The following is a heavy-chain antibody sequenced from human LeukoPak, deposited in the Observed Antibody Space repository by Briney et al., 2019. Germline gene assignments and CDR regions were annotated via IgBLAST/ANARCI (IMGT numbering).Heavy chain of an antibody. V-gene: IGHV4-34*01. Sequence: ETLSLTCAVXGGSFSGYYWSWIRQPPGKGLEWIGEINHSGSTNYNPSLKSRVTISVDTSKNQFSLKLSSVTAADTAVYYCARGPRPYYYDSSGYYGKNDAFDIWGQGTMVTVSS. J-gene: IGHJ3*02. CDR1: GGSFSGYY. CDR3: ARGPRPYYYDSSGYYGKNDAFDI. CDR2: INHSGST. D-gene: IGHD3-22*01.